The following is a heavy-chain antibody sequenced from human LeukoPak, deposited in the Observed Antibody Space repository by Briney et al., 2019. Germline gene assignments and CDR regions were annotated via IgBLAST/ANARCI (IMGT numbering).Heavy chain of an antibody. Sequence: SVKVSCKASGGTFSSYTISWVRQAPGQGLEWMGGIIPIFGTTTYAQKFQGRVTVITDASTSTVYMELSSLRSEDTAVYYCARAEGQASYEYYFDYWGQGTLVTVSS. D-gene: IGHD3-3*01. J-gene: IGHJ4*02. CDR3: ARAEGQASYEYYFDY. V-gene: IGHV1-69*05. CDR2: IIPIFGTT. CDR1: GGTFSSYT.